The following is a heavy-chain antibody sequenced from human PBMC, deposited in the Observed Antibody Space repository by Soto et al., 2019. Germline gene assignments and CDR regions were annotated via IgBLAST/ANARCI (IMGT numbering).Heavy chain of an antibody. CDR3: ARQYDFWSGPTGHSRYWYFDL. D-gene: IGHD3-3*01. CDR1: GGSISSSSYY. J-gene: IGHJ2*01. V-gene: IGHV4-39*01. CDR2: IYYSGST. Sequence: SETLSLTCTVSGGSISSSSYYWGWIRQPPGKGLEWIGSIYYSGSTYYNPSLKSRVTISVDTSKNQFSLKLSSVTAADTAVYYCARQYDFWSGPTGHSRYWYFDLWGRGTLVTVSS.